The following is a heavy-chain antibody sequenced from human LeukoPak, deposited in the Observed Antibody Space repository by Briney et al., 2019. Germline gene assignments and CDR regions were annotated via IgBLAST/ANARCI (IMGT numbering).Heavy chain of an antibody. CDR2: ISSSSSYI. CDR3: ASALYGGNSYYFDY. CDR1: GFTFSSYS. J-gene: IGHJ4*02. Sequence: GGSPRLSCAASGFTFSSYSMNWVRQAPGKGLEWVSSISSSSSYIYYADSVKGRFTISRDNSKNTLYLQMNSLRAEDTAVYFCASALYGGNSYYFDYWGQGTLVTVSS. V-gene: IGHV3-21*01. D-gene: IGHD4-23*01.